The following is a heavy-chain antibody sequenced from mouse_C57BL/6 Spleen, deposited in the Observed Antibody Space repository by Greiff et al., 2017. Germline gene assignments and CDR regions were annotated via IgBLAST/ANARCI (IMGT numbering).Heavy chain of an antibody. D-gene: IGHD2-5*01. CDR2: ISSGGSYT. CDR3: ARHEDYSKYYSMDY. V-gene: IGHV5-6*01. CDR1: GFTFSSYG. J-gene: IGHJ4*01. Sequence: EVNVVESGGDLVKPGGSLKLSCAASGFTFSSYGMSWVRQTPDKRLEWVATISSGGSYTYSPDSVKGRFTISRDNAKNTLSLQMSSLKSENTAMYYYARHEDYSKYYSMDYWGQGTSVTVSS.